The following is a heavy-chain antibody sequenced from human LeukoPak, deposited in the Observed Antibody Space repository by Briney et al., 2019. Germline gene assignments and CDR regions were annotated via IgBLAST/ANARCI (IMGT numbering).Heavy chain of an antibody. Sequence: PGGSLRLSCAASGFSFSVFWMHWVRQAPGKGPVWVSRIKTDGSITDYADSVKGRFTISRDNSQNIVDLQMNSLRAEDTAVYYCARAFYDFLTGYPAYFDYWGQGTLVAVSS. CDR3: ARAFYDFLTGYPAYFDY. D-gene: IGHD3-9*01. CDR1: GFSFSVFW. CDR2: IKTDGSIT. V-gene: IGHV3-74*01. J-gene: IGHJ4*02.